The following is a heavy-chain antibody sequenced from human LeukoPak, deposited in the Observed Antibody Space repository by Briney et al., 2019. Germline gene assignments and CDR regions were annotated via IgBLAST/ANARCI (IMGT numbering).Heavy chain of an antibody. CDR3: ARHPFATPFDY. D-gene: IGHD2-15*01. J-gene: IGHJ4*02. CDR2: IYYSGDS. CDR1: GGSIGTYY. V-gene: IGHV4-59*08. Sequence: SETLSLTCSVSGGSIGTYYWSWIRQPPGKGLEWIGYIYYSGDSNYNPSLKSRVTMSLDTSKNQLSLRLSSVTAADTAVYYCARHPFATPFDYWGRGTLVTVSS.